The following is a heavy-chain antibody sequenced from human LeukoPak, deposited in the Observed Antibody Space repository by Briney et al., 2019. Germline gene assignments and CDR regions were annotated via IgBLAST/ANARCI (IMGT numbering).Heavy chain of an antibody. V-gene: IGHV1-2*02. CDR2: INPNSGGT. J-gene: IGHJ6*03. Sequence: ASVKVSCKASGYTFTGYYMHWVRQAPGQGLEWMGWINPNSGGTNYAQKFQGRVTMTRDTSISTAYMELSRLRSDDTAVYYCARGRGGRLARSSGYMDVWGKGTTVTVSS. CDR3: ARGRGGRLARSSGYMDV. CDR1: GYTFTGYY. D-gene: IGHD3-16*01.